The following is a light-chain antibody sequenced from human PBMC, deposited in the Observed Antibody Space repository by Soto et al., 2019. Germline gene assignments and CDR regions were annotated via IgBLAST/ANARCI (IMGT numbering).Light chain of an antibody. Sequence: QSVLTQPPSASGSPGQSVTIPCTGTSSDVGAYDHVSWYQQHPGKAPKLIIYEVTKRPAGVPDRFSGSKSGNTASLTVSGLQAEDEADYFCSSGAGHSNYVFGTGTKLTVL. CDR1: SSDVGAYDH. CDR3: SSGAGHSNYV. CDR2: EVT. J-gene: IGLJ1*01. V-gene: IGLV2-8*01.